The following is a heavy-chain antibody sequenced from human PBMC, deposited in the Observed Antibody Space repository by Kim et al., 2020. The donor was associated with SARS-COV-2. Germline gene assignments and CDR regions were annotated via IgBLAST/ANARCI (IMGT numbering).Heavy chain of an antibody. Sequence: ASVKVSCKASGYTFTSYAMHWVRQAPGQRLEWMGWINAGNGNTKYSQKFQGRVTITRYTSASTAYMELSSLRSEDTAVYYCARGRVQQQLGTIGYWGQGTPVTVSS. J-gene: IGHJ4*02. V-gene: IGHV1-3*01. CDR2: INAGNGNT. D-gene: IGHD6-13*01. CDR1: GYTFTSYA. CDR3: ARGRVQQQLGTIGY.